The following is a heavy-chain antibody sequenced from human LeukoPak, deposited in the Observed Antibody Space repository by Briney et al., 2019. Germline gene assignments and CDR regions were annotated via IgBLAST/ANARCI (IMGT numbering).Heavy chain of an antibody. V-gene: IGHV3-48*03. D-gene: IGHD2-2*01. CDR2: ISSSGNTI. J-gene: IGHJ3*02. Sequence: PGGSLRLSCAASGFTFSSYEMNWVRRAPGKGLEGVSYISSSGNTIYYADTVKGRFTISRDNAKNSLYLQMNSLRAEDTAVYYCTREEVVVLDALDIWGQGTMVTVSS. CDR1: GFTFSSYE. CDR3: TREEVVVLDALDI.